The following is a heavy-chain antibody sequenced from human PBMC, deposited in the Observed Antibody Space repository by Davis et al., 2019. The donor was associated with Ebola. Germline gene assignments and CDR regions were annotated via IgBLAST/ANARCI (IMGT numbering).Heavy chain of an antibody. CDR2: IIPILGIA. D-gene: IGHD1-1*01. CDR1: GCTFSSYT. CDR3: ARDMRRGGTTRGGELNWFDP. V-gene: IGHV1-69*04. J-gene: IGHJ5*02. Sequence: AASVKVSCKASGCTFSSYTISWVRQAPGQGLEWMGRIIPILGIANYAQKFQGRVTITADKSTSTAYMELSSLRSEDTAVYYCARDMRRGGTTRGGELNWFDPWGQGTLVTVSS.